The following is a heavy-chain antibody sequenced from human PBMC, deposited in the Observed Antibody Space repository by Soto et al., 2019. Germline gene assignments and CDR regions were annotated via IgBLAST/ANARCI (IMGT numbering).Heavy chain of an antibody. J-gene: IGHJ4*02. D-gene: IGHD5-18*01. CDR3: AKERGGYSYGQGY. CDR2: ISGSGGST. Sequence: EVQLLESGGGLVQPGGSLRLSCEASGCTFSSYAMSWVRQAPGKGLEWVTAISGSGGSTYYADSVKVRFTISRDNSKNTRYVQMKSLRAEDTAVYYCAKERGGYSYGQGYWGQGTLVTVSS. CDR1: GCTFSSYA. V-gene: IGHV3-23*01.